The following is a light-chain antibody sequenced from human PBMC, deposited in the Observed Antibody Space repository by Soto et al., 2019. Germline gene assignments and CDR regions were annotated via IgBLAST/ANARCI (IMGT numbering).Light chain of an antibody. V-gene: IGKV3-20*01. CDR2: GAS. Sequence: EIVLTQSPGTLSLSPGERATLSCRASQSVYRNFLAWYQQKPGQAPRLLIYGASSRATGIPDRFSGSGSGTEFSLIISRLEPEDFAVYYCQQYGSSPSTFGPGTKVHIK. J-gene: IGKJ3*01. CDR1: QSVYRNF. CDR3: QQYGSSPST.